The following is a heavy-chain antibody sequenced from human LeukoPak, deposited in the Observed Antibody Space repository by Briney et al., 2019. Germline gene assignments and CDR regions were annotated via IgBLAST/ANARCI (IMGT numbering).Heavy chain of an antibody. CDR3: ARYVWGSYPTFEDY. CDR1: GGSISSYY. Sequence: PSETLSLTCTVSGGSISSYYWSWIRQPPGKGLEWIGYISYSGSTNYNPSLKSRVTISVDTSKNQSSLKLSSVTAADTAAYYCARYVWGSYPTFEDYWGQGTLVTVSS. V-gene: IGHV4-59*01. CDR2: ISYSGST. J-gene: IGHJ4*02. D-gene: IGHD3-16*02.